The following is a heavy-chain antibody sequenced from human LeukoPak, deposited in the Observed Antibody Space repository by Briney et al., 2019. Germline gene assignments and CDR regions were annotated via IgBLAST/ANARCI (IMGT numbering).Heavy chain of an antibody. CDR1: GGSISSSSYY. Sequence: SETLSLTCTVSGGSISSSSYYWGWIRQPPGKGLEWIGSIYYSGSTYYNPSLKSRVTISVDTSKNQFSLKLSSVTAADTAVYYCARVGHSSSGSFDYWGQGTLVTVSS. CDR3: ARVGHSSSGSFDY. CDR2: IYYSGST. D-gene: IGHD6-6*01. J-gene: IGHJ4*02. V-gene: IGHV4-39*01.